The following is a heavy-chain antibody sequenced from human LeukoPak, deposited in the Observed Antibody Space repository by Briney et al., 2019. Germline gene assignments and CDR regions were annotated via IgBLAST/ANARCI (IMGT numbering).Heavy chain of an antibody. CDR1: GFTFSSYG. CDR3: AKVPSWGSAYFDL. V-gene: IGHV3-30*18. J-gene: IGHJ2*01. D-gene: IGHD3-16*01. Sequence: GGSLRLSCEASGFTFSSYGMHWVRQAPGKGLEWVAVILHAGTNEYYADSVKGRFIISRDNSKNTLYLQMNSLRAEDTAVYYCAKVPSWGSAYFDLWGRGTLVTVSS. CDR2: ILHAGTNE.